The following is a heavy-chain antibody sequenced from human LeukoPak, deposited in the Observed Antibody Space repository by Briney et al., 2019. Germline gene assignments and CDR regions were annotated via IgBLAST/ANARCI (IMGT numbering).Heavy chain of an antibody. Sequence: GESLKISCKGSGYNFTSYWIGWVRQMPGKGLEWMGIIYPGDSDTRYSPSFQGQVRISADKSISTAYLKWGSLKASDTAMYYCARLNGYYASGSYYKGYYYSYYMDVWGKGTTVTVSS. CDR3: ARLNGYYASGSYYKGYYYSYYMDV. J-gene: IGHJ6*03. CDR2: IYPGDSDT. CDR1: GYNFTSYW. D-gene: IGHD3-10*01. V-gene: IGHV5-51*01.